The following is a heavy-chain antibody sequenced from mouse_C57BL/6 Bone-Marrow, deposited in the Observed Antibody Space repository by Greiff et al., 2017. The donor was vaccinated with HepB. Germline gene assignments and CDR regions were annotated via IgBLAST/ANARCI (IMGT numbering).Heavy chain of an antibody. J-gene: IGHJ4*01. Sequence: QVQLQQSGAELVRPGTSVKLSCKASGYTFTSYWMHWVKQRPGQGLEWIGVIDPSDSYTNYNQKFKGKATLTVDTSSSTAYMQLSSLTSEDSAVYYCARIRWDGYYAMDYWGQGTSVTVSS. D-gene: IGHD2-3*01. CDR1: GYTFTSYW. CDR3: ARIRWDGYYAMDY. CDR2: IDPSDSYT. V-gene: IGHV1-59*01.